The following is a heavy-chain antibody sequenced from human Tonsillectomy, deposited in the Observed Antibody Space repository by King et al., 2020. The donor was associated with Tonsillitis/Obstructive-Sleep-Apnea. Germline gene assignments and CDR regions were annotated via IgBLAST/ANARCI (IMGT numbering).Heavy chain of an antibody. CDR1: GFSLSTSGVG. V-gene: IGHV2-5*02. CDR3: AHNRGQDTSGPFDY. D-gene: IGHD2-15*01. CDR2: IYWDDDK. Sequence: LTLKESGPTLVKPTQTLTLTCTFSGFSLSTSGVGVGWIRQPPGKALEWLALIYWDDDKRYSPSLKSRLTITKDTSKNQVVLTMTNMDPVDTATYYCAHNRGQDTSGPFDYWGQGTLVTVSS. J-gene: IGHJ4*02.